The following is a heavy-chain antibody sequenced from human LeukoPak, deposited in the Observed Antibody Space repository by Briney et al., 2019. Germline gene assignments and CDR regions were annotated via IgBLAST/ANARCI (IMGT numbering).Heavy chain of an antibody. D-gene: IGHD2-15*01. CDR3: ARHSVAATWNYFDY. CDR2: ISGGSGTI. CDR1: GFTFSDYS. V-gene: IGHV3-48*01. J-gene: IGHJ4*02. Sequence: GGSLRLSCAASGFTFSDYSMNWVRQAPGKGREWGSYISGGSGTIYYADSVKGRFTISRDNAKNSLFLQMNSLRAEDTAVYYCARHSVAATWNYFDYWGQGTLVTVSS.